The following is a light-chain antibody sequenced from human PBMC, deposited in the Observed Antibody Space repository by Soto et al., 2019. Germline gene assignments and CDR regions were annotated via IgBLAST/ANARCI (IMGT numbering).Light chain of an antibody. CDR1: QSVSDN. J-gene: IGKJ3*01. CDR3: QQYNNWSRGT. CDR2: GAS. Sequence: EIVMTQSPATLSVFPGERATLSCRASQSVSDNLAWYQHKPGQAPRLLIYGASTRATGIPARFSGSGSGTEFTLTISSLQSEDFAVYYCQQYNNWSRGTFGPGTEVDIK. V-gene: IGKV3-15*01.